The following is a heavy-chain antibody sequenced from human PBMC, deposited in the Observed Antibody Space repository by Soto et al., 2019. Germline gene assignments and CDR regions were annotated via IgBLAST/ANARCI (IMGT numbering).Heavy chain of an antibody. J-gene: IGHJ5*02. CDR1: GDTFTGYY. Sequence: QVQLVQSGAEVKKPGASVKVSCKATGDTFTGYYMHWVRQAPGQGLEWMGWINPDSGGTNYAQKLQGRVTMTRDTSIRTAYVELNRLPSDDTAVYYCATEYSSRWYWFDPWGQGTLVTVSS. CDR3: ATEYSSRWYWFDP. CDR2: INPDSGGT. D-gene: IGHD6-6*01. V-gene: IGHV1-2*02.